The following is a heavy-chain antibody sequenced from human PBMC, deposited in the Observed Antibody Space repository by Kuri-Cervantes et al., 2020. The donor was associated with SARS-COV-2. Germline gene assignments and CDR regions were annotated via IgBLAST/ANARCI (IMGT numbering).Heavy chain of an antibody. D-gene: IGHD2-2*03. V-gene: IGHV1-69*13. CDR3: ARVGYCSLSGCLTGAIDH. Sequence: SVKVSCKASGGTFSSYAINWVRQAPGHGLEWMGGIIPVFDTPQYAQKFQGRVTITADPSTSTAYMDLRRLKSEDTAVYYCARVGYCSLSGCLTGAIDHWGQGTLVTVSS. CDR1: GGTFSSYA. J-gene: IGHJ4*02. CDR2: IIPVFDTP.